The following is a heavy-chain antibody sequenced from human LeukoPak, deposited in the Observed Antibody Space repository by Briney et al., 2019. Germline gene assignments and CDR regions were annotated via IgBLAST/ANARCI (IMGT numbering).Heavy chain of an antibody. CDR1: GFTFSSYA. D-gene: IGHD2-2*01. V-gene: IGHV3-23*01. Sequence: GGSLRLSCAASGFTFSSYAMSWVRQAPGKGLEWVSAISGSGGSTYYADSVKGRFTISRDNSKNTLYLQINSLRAEDTAVYYCAKDAGDCSSTSCRTFDYWGQGTLVTVSS. J-gene: IGHJ4*02. CDR2: ISGSGGST. CDR3: AKDAGDCSSTSCRTFDY.